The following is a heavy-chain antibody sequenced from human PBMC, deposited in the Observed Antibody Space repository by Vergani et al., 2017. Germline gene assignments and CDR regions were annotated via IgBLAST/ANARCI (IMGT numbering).Heavy chain of an antibody. CDR1: GFNFHSFT. D-gene: IGHD6-19*01. CDR2: INSSPTET. J-gene: IGHJ4*02. V-gene: IGHV3-21*01. CDR3: ARDTVTGSRYFDY. Sequence: VQLVESGGGVVQPGGSLRLSCAASGFNFHSFTMNWVRQAPGRGLEWVSSINSSPTETFYADSVKGRFTISRDNSKNTLFLQMNSLRPEDTAVYYCARDTVTGSRYFDYWGQGTLVTVSS.